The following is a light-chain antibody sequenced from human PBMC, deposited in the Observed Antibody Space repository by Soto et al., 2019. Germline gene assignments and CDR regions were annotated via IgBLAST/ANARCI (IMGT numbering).Light chain of an antibody. CDR2: DES. V-gene: IGKV3-15*01. CDR1: QTIDNT. J-gene: IGKJ2*01. Sequence: EIVITQSPATLSLSPGDRATLSCRASQTIDNTLAWYQRKTGQAPRILIYDESTRATGVPDRFSGSGSGTDFTLTISSLQSEDFAVYYCQHYNYWPYTCGQGTKVDIK. CDR3: QHYNYWPYT.